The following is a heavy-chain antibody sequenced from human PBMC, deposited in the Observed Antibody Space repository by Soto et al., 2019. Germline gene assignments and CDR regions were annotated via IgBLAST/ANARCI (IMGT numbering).Heavy chain of an antibody. CDR1: GGSISSYY. J-gene: IGHJ4*02. CDR3: ARDYYGSGSPPLGY. V-gene: IGHV4-59*01. Sequence: QVQLQESGPGLVKPSETLSLTCTVSGGSISSYYWSWIRQPPGKGLEWIGYIYYSGSTNYNPSLKSRVTISVDTSKNQFSLKLSSVTAAHTAVYYCARDYYGSGSPPLGYWGQGTLVTVSS. CDR2: IYYSGST. D-gene: IGHD3-10*01.